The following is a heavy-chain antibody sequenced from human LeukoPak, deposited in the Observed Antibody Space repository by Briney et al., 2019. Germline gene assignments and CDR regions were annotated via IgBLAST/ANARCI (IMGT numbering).Heavy chain of an antibody. J-gene: IGHJ4*02. D-gene: IGHD2-2*01. Sequence: SETLSLTCTVSGGSISSGGYYWSWIRQHPGKGLEWIGYIHYSGSTYYNPSLKSRVTISVDTSKNQFSLKLSSVTAADTAVYYCARDQQYCSSTSCYSNFDYWGQGTLVTVSS. CDR1: GGSISSGGYY. V-gene: IGHV4-31*03. CDR2: IHYSGST. CDR3: ARDQQYCSSTSCYSNFDY.